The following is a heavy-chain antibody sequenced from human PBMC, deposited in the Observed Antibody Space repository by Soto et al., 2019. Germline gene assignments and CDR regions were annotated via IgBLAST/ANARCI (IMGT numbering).Heavy chain of an antibody. Sequence: QVQLQESGPGLVKPSQTLSLTCTVSGRSMSSGDYYWSWIRQPPGKGLEWIGSIYYSGSPYSNPSLKSRVTISVDTSKNQSSLKLSSVTAADTAVYYCARAMVVTQNWFDPWGQVTLGTVSS. J-gene: IGHJ5*02. CDR3: ARAMVVTQNWFDP. D-gene: IGHD2-21*02. CDR1: GRSMSSGDYY. CDR2: IYYSGSP. V-gene: IGHV4-30-4*01.